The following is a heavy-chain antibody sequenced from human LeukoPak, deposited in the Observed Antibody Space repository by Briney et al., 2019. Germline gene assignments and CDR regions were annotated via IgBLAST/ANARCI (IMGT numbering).Heavy chain of an antibody. V-gene: IGHV1-18*01. CDR3: ARVGYSSSWSSHFDY. J-gene: IGHJ4*02. CDR1: GYTFTSYG. CDR2: ISAYNGNT. D-gene: IGHD6-13*01. Sequence: ASVKVSCKASGYTFTSYGISWVRQAPGQGLEWMGWISAYNGNTNYAQKLQGRVTITADKSTSTAYMELSSLRSEDTAVYYCARVGYSSSWSSHFDYWGQGTLVTVSS.